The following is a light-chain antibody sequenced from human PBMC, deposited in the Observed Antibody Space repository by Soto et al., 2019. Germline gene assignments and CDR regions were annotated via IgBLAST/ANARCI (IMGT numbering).Light chain of an antibody. Sequence: EIVLTQSPGTLSLSPGERATLSCVASQSISNSYLAWYQQKPGQAPRLLIYGASSRATGIPDRFSGSGSVTDFTLTISRLEHEDFAVYFCQQYGSSPRTFGQGTKVDIK. CDR1: QSISNSY. CDR2: GAS. J-gene: IGKJ1*01. CDR3: QQYGSSPRT. V-gene: IGKV3-20*01.